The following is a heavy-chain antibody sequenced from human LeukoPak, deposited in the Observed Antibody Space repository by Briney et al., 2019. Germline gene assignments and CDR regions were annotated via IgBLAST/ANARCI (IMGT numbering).Heavy chain of an antibody. J-gene: IGHJ6*03. V-gene: IGHV1-18*04. Sequence: RVASVKVSCKASGYTFTSYGISWVRQAPGQGLEWMGWISAYNGNTNYAQKLQGRVTMTTDTSTSTAYMELRSLRSDDTAVYYCARDLSTVATSFSLIPYYHYMDVWGKGTTVTVSS. CDR2: ISAYNGNT. CDR1: GYTFTSYG. CDR3: ARDLSTVATSFSLIPYYHYMDV. D-gene: IGHD5-12*01.